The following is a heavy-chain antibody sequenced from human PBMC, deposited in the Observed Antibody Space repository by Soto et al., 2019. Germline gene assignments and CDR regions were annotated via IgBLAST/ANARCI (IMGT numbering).Heavy chain of an antibody. J-gene: IGHJ4*02. D-gene: IGHD3-22*01. CDR1: GGSISSGGYS. V-gene: IGHV4-30-2*01. CDR3: ARGGVDYYDSSGYYFSPYYFDY. CDR2: IYHRGST. Sequence: QLQLQESGSGLVKPSQTLSLTCAVSGGSISSGGYSWSWIRQPPGKGLEWIGYIYHRGSTYYNPSLKSRVTISVDRSKNQFSLKLSSVTAADTAVYYCARGGVDYYDSSGYYFSPYYFDYWGQGTLVTVSS.